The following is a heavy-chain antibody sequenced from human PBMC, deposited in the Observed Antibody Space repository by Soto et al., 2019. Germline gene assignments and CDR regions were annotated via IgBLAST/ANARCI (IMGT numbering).Heavy chain of an antibody. J-gene: IGHJ1*01. Sequence: GGSLRLSCAASGFTFSSYGMHWVRQAPGKGLEWVAVISYDGSNKYYADSVKGRFTISRDNSKNTLYLQMNSLRAEDTAVYYCAKDRDILTGPPQHWGQGT. CDR2: ISYDGSNK. CDR1: GFTFSSYG. D-gene: IGHD3-9*01. V-gene: IGHV3-30*18. CDR3: AKDRDILTGPPQH.